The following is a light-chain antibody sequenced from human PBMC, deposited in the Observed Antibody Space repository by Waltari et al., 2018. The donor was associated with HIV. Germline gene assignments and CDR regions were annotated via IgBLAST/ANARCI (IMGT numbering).Light chain of an antibody. Sequence: QAVLTPPPSASGTPGQRVTIPCSGSSSNIGSHTLNWFQQLPGTAPKLLIYSNNQRASGVPDRFSGSKSGTSASLAISGLQSEDEADYYCAAWDGSLNGHVVFGGGTKLTVL. J-gene: IGLJ2*01. CDR3: AAWDGSLNGHVV. V-gene: IGLV1-44*01. CDR1: SSNIGSHT. CDR2: SNN.